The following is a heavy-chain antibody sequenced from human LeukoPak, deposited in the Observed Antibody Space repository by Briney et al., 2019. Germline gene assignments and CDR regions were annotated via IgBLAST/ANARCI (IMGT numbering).Heavy chain of an antibody. CDR1: GYTFTGYY. CDR3: ARVGLPYYYYYMDV. V-gene: IGHV7-4-1*02. Sequence: ASVKVSCKASGYTFTGYYMHWVRQAPGQGLEWMGWINTNTGNPTYAQGFTGRFVFSLDTSVNTAYLQISSLKAEDTAVYYCARVGLPYYYYYMDVWGKGTTVTVSS. D-gene: IGHD3/OR15-3a*01. CDR2: INTNTGNP. J-gene: IGHJ6*03.